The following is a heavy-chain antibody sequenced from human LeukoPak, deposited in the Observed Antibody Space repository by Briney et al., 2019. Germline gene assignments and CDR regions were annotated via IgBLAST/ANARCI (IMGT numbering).Heavy chain of an antibody. CDR2: INTNTGNP. D-gene: IGHD6-13*01. CDR3: ARSSSSWYFDY. Sequence: ASVKVSCKASGYTFTDYYIYWVRQAPGQGLEWMGWINTNTGNPTYAQGFTGRFVFSLDTSVSTAYLQISSLKAEDTAVYYCARSSSSWYFDYWGQGTLVTVSS. J-gene: IGHJ4*02. CDR1: GYTFTDYY. V-gene: IGHV7-4-1*02.